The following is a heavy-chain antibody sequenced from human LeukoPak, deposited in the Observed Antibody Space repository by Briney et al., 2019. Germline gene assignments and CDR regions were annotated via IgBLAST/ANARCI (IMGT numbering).Heavy chain of an antibody. CDR2: INHSGST. J-gene: IGHJ4*02. CDR1: GGSFSGYY. D-gene: IGHD3-22*01. CDR3: AGLDSSGYYNFDY. V-gene: IGHV4-34*01. Sequence: SETLSLTCAVYGGSFSGYYWSWIRQPPGKGLEWIGEINHSGSTNYNPSLKSRVTISVDTSKNQFSLKLSSVTAADTAVHYCAGLDSSGYYNFDYWGQGTLVTVSS.